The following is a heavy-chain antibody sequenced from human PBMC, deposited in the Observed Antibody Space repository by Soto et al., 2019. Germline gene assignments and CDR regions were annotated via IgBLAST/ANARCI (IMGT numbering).Heavy chain of an antibody. J-gene: IGHJ6*03. CDR2: IYYSGST. CDR1: GGSISSYY. Sequence: SETLSLTCTVSGGSISSYYWSWIRQPPGKGLEWIGYIYYSGSTNYNPSLKSRVTISVDTSKNQFSLKLSSVTAADTAVYYCARSPVYWSSTSCYYYYYMDVWGKGTTVTVSS. D-gene: IGHD2-2*01. V-gene: IGHV4-59*08. CDR3: ARSPVYWSSTSCYYYYYMDV.